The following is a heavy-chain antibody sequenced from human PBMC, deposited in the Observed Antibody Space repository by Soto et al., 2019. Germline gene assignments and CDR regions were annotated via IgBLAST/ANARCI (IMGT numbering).Heavy chain of an antibody. CDR3: TRPDDA. Sequence: GASLKISCKGFDYTFAAYWIGWVRQMPGKYLEWIGAINPRVSDVKYSPPFEGQVTISADKSINTAFLQWRRLKASDTAMSYCTRPDDA. V-gene: IGHV5-51*01. CDR2: INPRVSDV. CDR1: DYTFAAYW. J-gene: IGHJ3*01.